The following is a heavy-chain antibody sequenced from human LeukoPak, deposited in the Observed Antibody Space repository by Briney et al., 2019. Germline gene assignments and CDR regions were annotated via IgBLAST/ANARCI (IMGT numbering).Heavy chain of an antibody. CDR3: ARDVVFYYFDSSGYFGAFDI. J-gene: IGHJ3*02. CDR2: ISSSSSYI. D-gene: IGHD3-22*01. Sequence: GGSLRLSCAASGFTFSSYSMNWVRQAPGKGLEWVSSISSSSSYIYYADSVKGRFTISRDNAKNSLYLQMNNLRAEDTAVYYCARDVVFYYFDSSGYFGAFDIWGQGTMVTVSS. V-gene: IGHV3-21*01. CDR1: GFTFSSYS.